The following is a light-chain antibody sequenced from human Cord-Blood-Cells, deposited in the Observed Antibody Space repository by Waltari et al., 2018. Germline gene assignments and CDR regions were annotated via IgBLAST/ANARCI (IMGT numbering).Light chain of an antibody. Sequence: QSALTQPASVSGSPGQSITISFTGTSSDVGGYNYVSWYQPHPGKAPKLMLYDVSNRPSGVSNRFSGSKSGNTASLTISGLQAEDEADYYCSSYTSSSTLYVFGTGTKVTVL. CDR3: SSYTSSSTLYV. CDR2: DVS. J-gene: IGLJ1*01. CDR1: SSDVGGYNY. V-gene: IGLV2-14*01.